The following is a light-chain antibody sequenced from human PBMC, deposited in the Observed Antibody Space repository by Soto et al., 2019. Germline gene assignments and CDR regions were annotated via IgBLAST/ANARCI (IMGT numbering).Light chain of an antibody. Sequence: EIVMTQSPATLSVSPGERATLSCRTSQSVSSNLAWYQQRPGQAPRLLISGASTRATGIPARFSGSGSGTEFTLTISSLQSEDFAVYYCQQYNSWPLSFGQGTKVDIK. CDR1: QSVSSN. V-gene: IGKV3D-15*01. CDR2: GAS. J-gene: IGKJ1*01. CDR3: QQYNSWPLS.